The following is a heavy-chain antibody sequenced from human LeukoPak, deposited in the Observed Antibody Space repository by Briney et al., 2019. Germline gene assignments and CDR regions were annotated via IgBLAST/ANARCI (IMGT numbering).Heavy chain of an antibody. CDR2: ITGGGDTT. V-gene: IGHV3-23*01. D-gene: IGHD3-10*01. J-gene: IGHJ6*03. CDR3: AKVWSGELWVYYYYYMDV. Sequence: PGGSLRLSCAASGFTFSSYAMTWVRQAPGKGLEWVSAITGGGDTTYYADSVKGRFTISRDNSKNTLYLQMNSLRAEDTAVYYCAKVWSGELWVYYYYYMDVWGKGTTATVSS. CDR1: GFTFSSYA.